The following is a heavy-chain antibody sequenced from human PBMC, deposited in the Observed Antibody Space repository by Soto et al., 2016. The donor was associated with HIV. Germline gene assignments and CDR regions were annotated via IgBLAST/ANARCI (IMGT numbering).Heavy chain of an antibody. J-gene: IGHJ4*02. D-gene: IGHD3-22*01. Sequence: QVQLVQSGAEVKKPGSSVKVSCKASGGTFSSYGFSWVRQAPGQGLEWMGGIIPIYGIANYAQKFQGRVTITADKSTSTAYMELSSLRSEDTAVYYCARDGGNYYDSSGFGYWGQGTLVTVSS. CDR3: ARDGGNYYDSSGFGY. CDR1: GGTFSSYG. CDR2: IIPIYGIA. V-gene: IGHV1-69*10.